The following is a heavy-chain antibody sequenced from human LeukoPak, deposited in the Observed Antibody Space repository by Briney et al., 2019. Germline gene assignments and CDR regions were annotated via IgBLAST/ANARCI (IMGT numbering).Heavy chain of an antibody. CDR1: GYTFTSYG. Sequence: ASVKASCKASGYTFTSYGISWVRQAPGQGLEWMGWISAYSGNTNYAQKLKGRVTMTTDTSTSTAYVELRSLRTDDTAVYYCARESVVPAANADYWGQGTLVTVSS. CDR2: ISAYSGNT. J-gene: IGHJ4*02. V-gene: IGHV1-18*04. CDR3: ARESVVPAANADY. D-gene: IGHD2-2*01.